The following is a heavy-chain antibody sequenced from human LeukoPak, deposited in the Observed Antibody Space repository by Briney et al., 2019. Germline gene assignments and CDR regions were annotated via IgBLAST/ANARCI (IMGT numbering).Heavy chain of an antibody. CDR3: ASALSVVRHWFDP. CDR2: INHSGST. Sequence: SETLSLTCAVYVGSFSGYYWSWIRQPPGKGLEWIGEINHSGSTNYNPSLKSRVTISVDTSKNQFSLKLSSVTAADTAAYYCASALSVVRHWFDPWCQGTLVTVSS. V-gene: IGHV4-34*01. CDR1: VGSFSGYY. J-gene: IGHJ5*02. D-gene: IGHD2-2*01.